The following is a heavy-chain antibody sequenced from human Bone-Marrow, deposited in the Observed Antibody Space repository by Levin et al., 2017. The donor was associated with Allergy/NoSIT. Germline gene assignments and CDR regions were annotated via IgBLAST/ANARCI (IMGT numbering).Heavy chain of an antibody. CDR2: ISYDGSNK. CDR3: ANLGDGEWLDLFDY. D-gene: IGHD6-19*01. J-gene: IGHJ4*02. Sequence: GGSLRLSCAASGFTFSSYAMHWVRQAPGKGLEWVAVISYDGSNKYYADSVKGRFTISRDNSKNTLYLQMNSLRAEDTAVYYCANLGDGEWLDLFDYWGQGTLVTVSS. CDR1: GFTFSSYA. V-gene: IGHV3-30*04.